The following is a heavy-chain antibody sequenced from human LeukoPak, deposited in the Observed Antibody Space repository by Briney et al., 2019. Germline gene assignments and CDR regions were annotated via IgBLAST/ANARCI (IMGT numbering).Heavy chain of an antibody. J-gene: IGHJ4*02. V-gene: IGHV4-34*01. Sequence: PSETLSLTCAVYGGSFSGYYWSWIRQPPGKGLEWIGEINDSGSTNYNPSLKSRVTISVETSKNQFSLKLRSVTAADTAVYYCARHGGGYSLWGRGTLVTVSS. CDR1: GGSFSGYY. D-gene: IGHD5-18*01. CDR3: ARHGGGYSL. CDR2: INDSGST.